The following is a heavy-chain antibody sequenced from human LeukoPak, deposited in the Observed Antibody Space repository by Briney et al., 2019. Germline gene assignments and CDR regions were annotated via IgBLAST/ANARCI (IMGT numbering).Heavy chain of an antibody. CDR3: ASGRHMTTVVTYPFDY. CDR2: IIPIFGTA. J-gene: IGHJ4*02. CDR1: GGTFSSYA. V-gene: IGHV1-69*06. D-gene: IGHD4-23*01. Sequence: SVKVSCKASGGTFSSYAISWVRQAPGQGLEWMGGIIPIFGTANYAQKFQGRVTITADKSTSTAYMELSSLRSEDTAVYYCASGRHMTTVVTYPFDYWGQGTLVTVSS.